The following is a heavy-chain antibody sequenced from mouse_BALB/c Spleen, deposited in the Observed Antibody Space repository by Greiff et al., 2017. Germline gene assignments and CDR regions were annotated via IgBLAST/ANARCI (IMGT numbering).Heavy chain of an antibody. CDR1: GFTFSDYG. CDR3: ARELDYYAMDY. Sequence: DVQLVESGGGLVKPGGSLKLSCAASGFTFSDYGMAWVRQAPGKGPEWVAFISNLAYSIYYADTVTGRFTISRENAKNTLYLEMSSLRSEDTAMYYCARELDYYAMDYWGQGTSVTVSS. J-gene: IGHJ4*01. V-gene: IGHV5-15*02. CDR2: ISNLAYSI.